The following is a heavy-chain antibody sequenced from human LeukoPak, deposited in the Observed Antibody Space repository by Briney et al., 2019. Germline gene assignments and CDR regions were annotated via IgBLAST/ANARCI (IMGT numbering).Heavy chain of an antibody. J-gene: IGHJ6*02. D-gene: IGHD6-19*01. CDR3: ARSIAVTINYYYYGMDV. V-gene: IGHV4-39*07. CDR1: GGSISSSSYY. CDR2: IYYSGST. Sequence: SETLSLTCTVSGGSISSSSYYWGWIRQPPGKGLEWIGSIYYSGSTYYNPSLKSRVTISVDTSKNQFSLKLSSVTAADTAVYYCARSIAVTINYYYYGMDVWGQGTTVTVSS.